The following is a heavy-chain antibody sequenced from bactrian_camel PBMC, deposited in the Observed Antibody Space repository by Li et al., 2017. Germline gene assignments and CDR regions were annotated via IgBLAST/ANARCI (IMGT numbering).Heavy chain of an antibody. V-gene: IGHV3S54*01. J-gene: IGHJ4*01. CDR3: AARSQTCWLPLDSPDDEYDT. CDR1: GGTTSGLTIREVC. Sequence: VQLVESGGGEVQPGGSLKLSCVASGGTTSGLTIREVCMGWFRQAPGKEREGVATIYTGDGTTSYADSVKGRFSISHDNRESTLYLQIHTLKPEDTGMYYCAARSQTCWLPLDSPDDEYDTWGQGTQVTVS. CDR2: IYTGDGTT. D-gene: IGHD7*01.